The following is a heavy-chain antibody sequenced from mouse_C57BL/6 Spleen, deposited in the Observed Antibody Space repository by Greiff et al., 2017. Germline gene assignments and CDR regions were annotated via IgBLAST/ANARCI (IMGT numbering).Heavy chain of an antibody. CDR1: GYTFTSYT. J-gene: IGHJ4*01. CDR2: INPSSGYT. D-gene: IGHD3-2*02. V-gene: IGHV1-4*01. Sequence: QVQLQQSGAELARPGASVKMSRKASGYTFTSYTMHWVKQRPGQGLEWIGYINPSSGYTKYNQKFKDKATLTADKSSSTAYMQLSSLTSEDSAVYYCARGDSSGLIYAMDYWGQGTSVTVSS. CDR3: ARGDSSGLIYAMDY.